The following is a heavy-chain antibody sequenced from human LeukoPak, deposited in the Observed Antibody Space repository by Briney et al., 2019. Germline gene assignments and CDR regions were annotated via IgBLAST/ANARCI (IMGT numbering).Heavy chain of an antibody. CDR2: IKQDGSEK. CDR1: GFTFSSYW. CDR3: ARVSNGDWVGYYYYYYMDV. D-gene: IGHD2-21*02. J-gene: IGHJ6*03. Sequence: GGSLRLSCAASGFTFSSYWMSWVRQAPGKGLEWVANIKQDGSEKYYVDSVKGRFTISRDNAKNSLYLQMNSLRAEDTAVYYCARVSNGDWVGYYYYYYMDVWGKGTTVTISS. V-gene: IGHV3-7*01.